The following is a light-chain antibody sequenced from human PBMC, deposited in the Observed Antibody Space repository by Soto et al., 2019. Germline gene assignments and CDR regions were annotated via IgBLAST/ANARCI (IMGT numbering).Light chain of an antibody. CDR2: GAS. V-gene: IGKV3-20*01. CDR3: QQYGSSPET. J-gene: IGKJ1*01. Sequence: ETVLTQSPATLSVSPGERATLSCRASQSVSSSYLAWYQQKPGQAPRLLIYGASSRATGIPDRFSGSGSGTDFTLTISRLEPEDFAVYYCQQYGSSPETFGQGTKVDI. CDR1: QSVSSSY.